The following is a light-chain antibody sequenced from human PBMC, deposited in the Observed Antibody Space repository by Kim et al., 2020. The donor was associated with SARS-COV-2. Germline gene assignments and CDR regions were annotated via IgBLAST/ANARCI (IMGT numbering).Light chain of an antibody. V-gene: IGKV1-9*01. CDR1: QDVSSY. CDR2: AAA. J-gene: IGKJ4*01. Sequence: SVGDEVTTTCRRRQDVSSYLSGYQQKPRKAPKHLIYAAATMQSGGPSRFCGSRSGTDVTLTISSMQPQDFATYYCQQLNSHIALTFGGGTKVDIK. CDR3: QQLNSHIALT.